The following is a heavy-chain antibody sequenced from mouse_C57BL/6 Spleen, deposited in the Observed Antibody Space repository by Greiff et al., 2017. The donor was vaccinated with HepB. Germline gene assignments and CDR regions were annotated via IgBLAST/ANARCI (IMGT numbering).Heavy chain of an antibody. Sequence: QVQLKESGPGLVQPSQSLSITCTVSGFSLTSYGVHWVRQPPGKGLEWLGVIWSGGSTDYNAAFISRLSISKDNSKSQVFFKMNSLQADDTAIYYCARNSYYYGSSYNWYFDVWGTGTTVTVSS. V-gene: IGHV2-2*01. CDR3: ARNSYYYGSSYNWYFDV. J-gene: IGHJ1*03. CDR2: IWSGGST. CDR1: GFSLTSYG. D-gene: IGHD1-1*01.